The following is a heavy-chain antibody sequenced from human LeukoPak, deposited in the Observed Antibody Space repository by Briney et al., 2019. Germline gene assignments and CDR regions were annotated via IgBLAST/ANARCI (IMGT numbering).Heavy chain of an antibody. CDR1: GGSISSYY. D-gene: IGHD5-18*01. V-gene: IGHV4-4*09. Sequence: PSETLSLTCTVSGGSISSYYWSWIRQPPGKGLEWIGYIYTSGSTNYNPPLKSRVTISVDTSKNQFSLKLSSVTAADTAVYYCARQRGYSYGYSEYYFDYWGQGTLVTVSS. J-gene: IGHJ4*02. CDR3: ARQRGYSYGYSEYYFDY. CDR2: IYTSGST.